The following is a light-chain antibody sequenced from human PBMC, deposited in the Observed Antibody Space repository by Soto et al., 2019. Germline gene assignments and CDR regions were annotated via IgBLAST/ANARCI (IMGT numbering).Light chain of an antibody. CDR2: EVS. J-gene: IGLJ2*01. Sequence: QSALTQPASVSGSPGQSITISCTGTSSDVGGYNYVSWYQQHPGKAPKLMIYEVSNRPSGVSNRFSGFKSGNTASLTISGLQAEDEADYYCSSYTRNSTLVFGGGTKLTVL. CDR1: SSDVGGYNY. V-gene: IGLV2-14*01. CDR3: SSYTRNSTLV.